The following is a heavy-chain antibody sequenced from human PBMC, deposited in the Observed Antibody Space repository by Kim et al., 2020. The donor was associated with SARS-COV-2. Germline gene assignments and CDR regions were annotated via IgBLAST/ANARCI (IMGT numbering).Heavy chain of an antibody. CDR3: AKSPSGITIFGVVNSYYGMDV. Sequence: GGSLRLSCAASGFTFSSYGMHWVRQAPGKGLEWVAVISYDGSNKYYADSVKGRFTISRDNSKNTLYLQMNSLRAEDTAVYYCAKSPSGITIFGVVNSYYGMDVWGQGTTVTVSS. D-gene: IGHD3-3*01. V-gene: IGHV3-30*18. CDR1: GFTFSSYG. J-gene: IGHJ6*02. CDR2: ISYDGSNK.